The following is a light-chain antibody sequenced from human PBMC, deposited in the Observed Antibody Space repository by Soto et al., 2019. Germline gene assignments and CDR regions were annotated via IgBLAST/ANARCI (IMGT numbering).Light chain of an antibody. CDR1: QGISND. CDR2: AAS. Sequence: DIELTQSPSSLSASVGERVTITCRASQGISNDLGWYHQKPGKDPKRLIYAASILQSGVTSRFSGSGSGTDFTLTISRLQPEDFATYYCLQHNSYSYTFGQGTKLEIK. CDR3: LQHNSYSYT. V-gene: IGKV1-17*01. J-gene: IGKJ2*01.